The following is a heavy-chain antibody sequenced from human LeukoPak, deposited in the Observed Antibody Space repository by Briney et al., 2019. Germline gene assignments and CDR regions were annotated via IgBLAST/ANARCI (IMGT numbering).Heavy chain of an antibody. CDR2: ISGDGGST. CDR1: RFAYGDYA. V-gene: IGHV3-43*02. Sequence: GRTLKLSCAATRFAYGDYAKHCGRQAPGKNLEWVSLISGDGGSTYYADSVKGRFTISRDNSKNSLYLQMNSLRTEDTALYYCAKDIEALYYDSSGFMAPGYCGQVTLVTVSS. CDR3: AKDIEALYYDSSGFMAPGY. D-gene: IGHD3-22*01. J-gene: IGHJ4*02.